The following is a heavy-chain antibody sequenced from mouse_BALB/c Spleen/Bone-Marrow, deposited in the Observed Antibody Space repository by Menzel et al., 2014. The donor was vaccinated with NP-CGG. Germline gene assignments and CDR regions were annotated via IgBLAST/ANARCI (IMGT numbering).Heavy chain of an antibody. CDR2: IDPANADT. V-gene: IGHV14-3*02. J-gene: IGHJ2*01. D-gene: IGHD3-1*01. CDR1: GFNIKDTY. Sequence: VQLQQSGAELVKPGASVKLSCTASGFNIKDTYIHWVKQSPEQGLEWIGRIDPANADTKYGPKFQGKATITADTSSNTVYLQFISLTSEDTAIYYCVRAARTFDYWGQGTTLTVSS. CDR3: VRAARTFDY.